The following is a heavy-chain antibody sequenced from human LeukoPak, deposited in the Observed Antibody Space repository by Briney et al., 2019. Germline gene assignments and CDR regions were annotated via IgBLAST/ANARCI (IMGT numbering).Heavy chain of an antibody. J-gene: IGHJ4*02. Sequence: GESLKISCKGSGYSFTSYWIGWVRQMPGKGLEWMGIIYPGDSDTSSSPSFQGQVTISADKSISTAYLQWSSLKASDTAMYYCARRIAAAGRTFDYWGQGTLVTVSS. CDR1: GYSFTSYW. CDR3: ARRIAAAGRTFDY. D-gene: IGHD6-13*01. V-gene: IGHV5-51*01. CDR2: IYPGDSDT.